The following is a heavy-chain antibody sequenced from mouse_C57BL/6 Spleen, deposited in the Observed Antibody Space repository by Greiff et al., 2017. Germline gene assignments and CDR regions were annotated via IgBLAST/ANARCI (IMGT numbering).Heavy chain of an antibody. CDR1: GYTFTSYT. V-gene: IGHV1-4*01. Sequence: VMLVESGAELARPGASVKMSCKASGYTFTSYTMHWVKQRPGQGLEWIGYINPSSGYTKYNQKFKDKATLTADKSSSTAYMQLSSLTSEDSAVYYCARNPITTVVATDFDVWGTGTTVTVSS. D-gene: IGHD1-1*01. CDR2: INPSSGYT. J-gene: IGHJ1*03. CDR3: ARNPITTVVATDFDV.